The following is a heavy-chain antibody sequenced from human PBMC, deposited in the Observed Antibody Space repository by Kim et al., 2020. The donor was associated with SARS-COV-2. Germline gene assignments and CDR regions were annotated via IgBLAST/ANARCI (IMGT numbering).Heavy chain of an antibody. CDR3: ARASYYDFWSGLTRNYYYHMYA. D-gene: IGHD3-3*01. V-gene: IGHV4-4*02. CDR2: IYHTGST. J-gene: IGHJ6*02. CDR1: GGSISSSNW. Sequence: SETLSLTCAVSGGSISSSNWWSWVRQPPGKGLEWIGEIYHTGSTNYNPSLKSRVTISVDKSKNQFSLRLSSVTAADTAVYYCARASYYDFWSGLTRNYYYHMYAWGQGTTVTVSS.